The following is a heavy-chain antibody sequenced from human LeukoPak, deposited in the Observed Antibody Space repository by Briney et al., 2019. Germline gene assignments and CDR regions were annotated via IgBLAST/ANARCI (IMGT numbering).Heavy chain of an antibody. Sequence: GGSLRLSCAASGFTFSSYAMSWVRQAPGKGLEWVSAISGSGGSTYYADSVKGRFTISRDNSKNTLYLQMNSLRAEDTAVYYCAEDSPIADCSSTSCHIHYYYYMDVWGKGTTVTVSS. D-gene: IGHD2-2*01. CDR1: GFTFSSYA. CDR2: ISGSGGST. CDR3: AEDSPIADCSSTSCHIHYYYYMDV. V-gene: IGHV3-23*01. J-gene: IGHJ6*03.